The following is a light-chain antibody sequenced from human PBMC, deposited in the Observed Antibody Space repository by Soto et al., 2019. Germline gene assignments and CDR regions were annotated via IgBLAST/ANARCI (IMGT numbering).Light chain of an antibody. J-gene: IGLJ1*01. CDR2: EVS. CDR3: SSYTSSSPYV. Sequence: QSALTQPASVSGSPGQSITISCTGTSSDVGGYNYVSWYQQHPGKAPKLMIYEVSNRPSGVSNRFSVSKSGNTASLTISGLHAEDEADYYCSSYTSSSPYVFGTGTKVTVL. V-gene: IGLV2-14*01. CDR1: SSDVGGYNY.